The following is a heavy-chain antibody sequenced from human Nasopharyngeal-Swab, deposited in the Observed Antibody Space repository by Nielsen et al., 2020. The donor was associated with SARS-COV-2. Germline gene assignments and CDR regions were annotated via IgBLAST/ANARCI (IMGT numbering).Heavy chain of an antibody. Sequence: GESLKISCAASGFTFSSYWMHWVRQAPGKGLVWVSRINSDGSSTSYADSVKGRFTISRDNAKNTLYLQMNSLRAEDTALYYCARVRGYQLLNDAFDIWGQGTMVTVSS. V-gene: IGHV3-74*01. CDR3: ARVRGYQLLNDAFDI. CDR1: GFTFSSYW. CDR2: INSDGSST. D-gene: IGHD2-2*01. J-gene: IGHJ3*02.